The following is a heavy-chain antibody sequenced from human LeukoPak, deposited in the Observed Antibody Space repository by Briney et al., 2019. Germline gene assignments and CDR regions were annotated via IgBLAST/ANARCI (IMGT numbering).Heavy chain of an antibody. D-gene: IGHD3-22*01. J-gene: IGHJ4*02. CDR1: GYTFTSYE. Sequence: ASVKVSCKASGYTFTSYEINWVRQATGHGLEWMGCMNPDSGDTAYAQKFQGRITMTRSTSITTAYMELSSLRSEDTAVYYCARGLGSYDSSELTWPMISFWGQGTQVTVSS. V-gene: IGHV1-8*01. CDR2: MNPDSGDT. CDR3: ARGLGSYDSSELTWPMISF.